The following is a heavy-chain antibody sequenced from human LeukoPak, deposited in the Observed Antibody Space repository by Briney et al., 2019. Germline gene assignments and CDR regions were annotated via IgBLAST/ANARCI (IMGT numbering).Heavy chain of an antibody. V-gene: IGHV3-48*03. J-gene: IGHJ6*04. Sequence: GGSLRLSCAASGFTFSSYEMNWVRQAPGKGLEWVSYISSSGSTIYYADSVKGRFTISRDHAKNSLYLQMNSLRAEDTAVYYCAELGITMTGGVWGKGTTVTISS. CDR3: AELGITMTGGV. D-gene: IGHD3-10*02. CDR2: ISSSGSTI. CDR1: GFTFSSYE.